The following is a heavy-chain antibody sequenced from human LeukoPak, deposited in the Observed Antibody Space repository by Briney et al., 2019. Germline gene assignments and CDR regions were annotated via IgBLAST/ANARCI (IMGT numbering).Heavy chain of an antibody. CDR1: GYTLTSYG. V-gene: IGHV1-18*01. CDR2: ISAYSGNT. CDR3: ARDLRGRYYYMDV. J-gene: IGHJ6*03. D-gene: IGHD1-26*01. Sequence: ASVKVSCKASGYTLTSYGISWVRQAPGQGLEWMGWISAYSGNTNYAQKLQGRVTMTTDTSTSTAYMELRSLRSDDTAVYYCARDLRGRYYYMDVWGKGTTVTVSS.